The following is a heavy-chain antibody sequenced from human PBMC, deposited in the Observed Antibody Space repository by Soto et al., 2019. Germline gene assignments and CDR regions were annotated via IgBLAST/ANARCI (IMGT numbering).Heavy chain of an antibody. CDR3: ARDVALGENYYYYGMDV. J-gene: IGHJ6*02. V-gene: IGHV1-18*01. CDR1: GYTFTNYG. CDR2: ISAYNGNT. Sequence: QVQLVQSGAEVKKPGAAVKVSCKTSGYTFTNYGISWVRQAPGQGLEWMGWISAYNGNTNYAQKLQGRVTMTTDTATSTADMELRSLRSDDTAVYYCARDVALGENYYYYGMDVWGQGTTVTVSS. D-gene: IGHD3-16*01.